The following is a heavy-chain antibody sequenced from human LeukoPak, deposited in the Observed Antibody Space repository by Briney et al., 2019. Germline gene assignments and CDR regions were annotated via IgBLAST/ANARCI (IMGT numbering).Heavy chain of an antibody. CDR1: GGTFSSYA. V-gene: IGHV1-69*05. CDR3: ARGAMWSSSSPQDQGYYYYYYMDV. J-gene: IGHJ6*03. Sequence: ASVKVSCKAFGGTFSSYAISWVRQAPGQGLEWMGGIIPIFGTANYAQKFQGRVTITTDESTSTAYMELSSLRSEDTAVYYCARGAMWSSSSPQDQGYYYYYYMDVWGKGTTVTVSS. D-gene: IGHD6-6*01. CDR2: IIPIFGTA.